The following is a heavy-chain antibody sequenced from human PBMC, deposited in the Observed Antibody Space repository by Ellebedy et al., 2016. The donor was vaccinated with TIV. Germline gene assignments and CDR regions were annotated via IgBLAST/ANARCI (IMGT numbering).Heavy chain of an antibody. CDR2: IYYSGST. V-gene: IGHV4-59*12. J-gene: IGHJ6*02. Sequence: MPSETLSLTCTVSGGSISSYYWSWIRQPPGKGLEWIGYIYYSGSTNYNPSLKSRVTISVDTSKNQFSLKLSSVTAADTAVYYCARDKNPIAVAGKNYYGMDVWGQGTTVTVSS. CDR1: GGSISSYY. CDR3: ARDKNPIAVAGKNYYGMDV. D-gene: IGHD6-19*01.